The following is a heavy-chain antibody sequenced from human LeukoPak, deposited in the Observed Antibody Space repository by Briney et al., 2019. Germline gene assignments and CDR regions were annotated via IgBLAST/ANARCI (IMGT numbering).Heavy chain of an antibody. CDR1: GYTFTSYD. V-gene: IGHV1-8*01. CDR3: ARYRDTAMAPDY. Sequence: ASVKVSCKASGYTFTSYDINWVRQATGQGLEWMGWMNPNSGNTGYAQKFQGRVTMTRNTSISTAYMELNSLRSEDTAVYYCARYRDTAMAPDYWGQGTLVTVSS. CDR2: MNPNSGNT. J-gene: IGHJ4*02. D-gene: IGHD5-18*01.